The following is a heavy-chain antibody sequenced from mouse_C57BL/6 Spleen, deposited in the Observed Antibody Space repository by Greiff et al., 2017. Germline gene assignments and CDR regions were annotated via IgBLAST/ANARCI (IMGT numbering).Heavy chain of an antibody. Sequence: VQLQQPGAELVKPGASVKLSCKASGYTFTSYWMQWVKQRPGQGLEWIGEIDPSDSYTNYNQKFKGKATLTVDTSSSTAYMQLSRLTSEDSAVYYCANDHSNHDYWGQGTTLTVSS. CDR3: ANDHSNHDY. J-gene: IGHJ2*01. CDR1: GYTFTSYW. V-gene: IGHV1-50*01. D-gene: IGHD2-5*01. CDR2: IDPSDSYT.